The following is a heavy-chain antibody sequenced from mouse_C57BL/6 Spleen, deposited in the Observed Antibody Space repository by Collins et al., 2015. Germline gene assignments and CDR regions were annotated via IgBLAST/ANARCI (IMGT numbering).Heavy chain of an antibody. J-gene: IGHJ2*01. CDR1: GFTFSSFG. V-gene: IGHV5-17*02. CDR3: ARDYYYGSSYCFDY. D-gene: IGHD1-1*01. Sequence: DVQLVESGGGLVQPGGSRKLSCAASGFTFSSFGMHWVRQAPEKGLEWVAYISSGSSTIYYADTVKGRFTISRDNPKNTLFLQMTSLRSEDTAMYYCARDYYYGSSYCFDYWGQGTTLTVSS. CDR2: ISSGSSTI.